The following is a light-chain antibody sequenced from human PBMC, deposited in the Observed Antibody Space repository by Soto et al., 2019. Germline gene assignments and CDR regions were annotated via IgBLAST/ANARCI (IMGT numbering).Light chain of an antibody. CDR1: QNVRSN. CDR3: QKYNNWPPWT. V-gene: IGKV3-15*01. Sequence: EIVLTQSPATLSLSPGEGATLSCRASQNVRSNLAWYQQKPGQAPRLLIYGASTRATGIPDRFSGSGSGTEFTLTISRLQSEDFAVYYCQKYNNWPPWTFGQGTKVDIK. J-gene: IGKJ1*01. CDR2: GAS.